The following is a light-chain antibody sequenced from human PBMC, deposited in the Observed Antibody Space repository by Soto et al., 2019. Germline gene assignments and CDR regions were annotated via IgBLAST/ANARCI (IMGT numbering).Light chain of an antibody. J-gene: IGKJ4*01. Sequence: DIQMTQSPSSLSASVGDRVTITCRASQSISSYLNWYQQKPGKAPKLLINAASSLQSGVPSRFSGSGSGTDFTLTISSLQPEDFATYYCHQSYSTLALTFGGGTKVEIK. CDR2: AAS. CDR3: HQSYSTLALT. V-gene: IGKV1-39*01. CDR1: QSISSY.